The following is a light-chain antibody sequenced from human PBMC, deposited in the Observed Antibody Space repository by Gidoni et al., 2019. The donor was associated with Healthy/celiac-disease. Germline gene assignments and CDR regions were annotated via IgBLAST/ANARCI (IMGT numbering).Light chain of an antibody. V-gene: IGLV2-8*01. Sequence: QSALTQPPSASGSPGQSVTISCTGTSSDVGGYNYVSWYQQHPGKAPKLMIYEVSTRPSGVPDRFSGSKSGNTASLTVSGLQAEDEADYYCSSYAGSNGGVFGGGTKLTVL. CDR2: EVS. CDR1: SSDVGGYNY. J-gene: IGLJ2*01. CDR3: SSYAGSNGGV.